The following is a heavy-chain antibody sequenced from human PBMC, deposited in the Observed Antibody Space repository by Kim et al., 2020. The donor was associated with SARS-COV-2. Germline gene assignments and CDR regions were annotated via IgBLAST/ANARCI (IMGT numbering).Heavy chain of an antibody. J-gene: IGHJ4*02. Sequence: SETLSLTCTVSGGSISSYYWSWIRQPPGKGLEWIGYIYYSGSTNYNPSLKSRVTISVDTSKNQFSLKLSSVTAADTAVYYCALWFGESSQFDYWGQGTLVTVSS. CDR1: GGSISSYY. CDR3: ALWFGESSQFDY. CDR2: IYYSGST. D-gene: IGHD3-10*01. V-gene: IGHV4-59*01.